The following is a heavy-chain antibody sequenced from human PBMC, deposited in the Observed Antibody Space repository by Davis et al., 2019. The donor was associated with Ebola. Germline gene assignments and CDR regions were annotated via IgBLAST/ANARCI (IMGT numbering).Heavy chain of an antibody. CDR2: IKSKSDRGTT. D-gene: IGHD3-3*01. V-gene: IGHV3-15*07. CDR1: GFIFSNAW. J-gene: IGHJ6*02. CDR3: VREWQDVLRFLDGGKDYHGLDV. Sequence: GGSLRLSCAASGFIFSNAWMNWVRQAPGKGLEWVGRIKSKSDRGTTDYATPVKGRFTISRDDAQNTLYLQMNGLRSEDTGFYYCVREWQDVLRFLDGGKDYHGLDVWGQGTTVIVSS.